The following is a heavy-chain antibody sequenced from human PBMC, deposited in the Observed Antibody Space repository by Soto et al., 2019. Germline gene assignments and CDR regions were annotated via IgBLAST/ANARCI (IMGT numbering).Heavy chain of an antibody. CDR1: GGTFSSYA. D-gene: IGHD4-4*01. CDR2: IIPIFGTA. J-gene: IGHJ5*02. Sequence: GASVKVSCKASGGTFSSYAISWVRQAPGQGLEWMGGIIPIFGTANYAQKFQGRVTITADKSTSTAYMELSSLRSEDTAVYYCAIDYSNYGGINWFDPWGQGTLVTVSS. CDR3: AIDYSNYGGINWFDP. V-gene: IGHV1-69*06.